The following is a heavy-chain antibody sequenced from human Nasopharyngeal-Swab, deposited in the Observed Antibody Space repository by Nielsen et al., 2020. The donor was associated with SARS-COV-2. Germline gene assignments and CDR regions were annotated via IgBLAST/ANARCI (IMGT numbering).Heavy chain of an antibody. J-gene: IGHJ4*02. Sequence: GESLKISCAASGFSFSPYWMDWVRQAPGKGPERVSRIDNDGRRTFYADLVKGRFTISRDNTKNTLYLQMNSLSAEDTALYYCVKYGSGWGQGTLVTVSS. CDR2: IDNDGRRT. V-gene: IGHV3-74*01. CDR3: VKYGSG. CDR1: GFSFSPYW. D-gene: IGHD6-19*01.